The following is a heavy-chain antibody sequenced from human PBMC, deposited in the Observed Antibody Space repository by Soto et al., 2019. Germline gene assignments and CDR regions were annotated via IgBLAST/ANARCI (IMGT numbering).Heavy chain of an antibody. CDR3: ARDSAGYSSSWYRDYYYGIDV. Sequence: QVQLVQSGAEVKKPGASVKVSCKASGYTFTSYGISWVRQAPGQGLEWMGWISAYNGNTNYAQKLQGRVTMTTDTSTSTAYMELSSLRSDDTAVYYCARDSAGYSSSWYRDYYYGIDVWGQGTTVTGSS. V-gene: IGHV1-18*01. J-gene: IGHJ6*02. CDR2: ISAYNGNT. D-gene: IGHD6-13*01. CDR1: GYTFTSYG.